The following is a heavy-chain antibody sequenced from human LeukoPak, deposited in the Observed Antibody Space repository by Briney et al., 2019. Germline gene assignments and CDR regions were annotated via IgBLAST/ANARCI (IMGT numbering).Heavy chain of an antibody. CDR1: GFTFSSYA. D-gene: IGHD3-10*01. Sequence: GRSLRLSCAASGFTFSSYAMHWVRQAPGKGLEWVAVISYDGSNKYYADSVKGRFTISRDNSKNTLYLQMNSLKPEDTAVYYCAKTMVRGVIIHFDYWGQGTLVTVSS. CDR3: AKTMVRGVIIHFDY. J-gene: IGHJ4*02. CDR2: ISYDGSNK. V-gene: IGHV3-30*18.